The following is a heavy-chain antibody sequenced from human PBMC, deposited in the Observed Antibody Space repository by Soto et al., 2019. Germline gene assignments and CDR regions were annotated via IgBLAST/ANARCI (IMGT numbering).Heavy chain of an antibody. CDR2: IFTNRNT. V-gene: IGHV4-4*07. J-gene: IGHJ6*02. CDR3: ASGPLVSRYYGLNV. Sequence: QVQLQESGPGLVKPSETLSLTCYVSGVSMNDYYWSWIRQTAGRGLEWIGRIFTNRNTNYNPSLRGRLTMSVDTSTNQVSLRLTSVTAADTAVYYCASGPLVSRYYGLNVWGQGTTVTVSS. CDR1: GVSMNDYY.